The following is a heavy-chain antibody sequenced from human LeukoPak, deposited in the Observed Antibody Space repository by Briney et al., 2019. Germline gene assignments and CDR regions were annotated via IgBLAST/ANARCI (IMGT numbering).Heavy chain of an antibody. CDR1: GGSISSYY. CDR3: ARMGVYYYYYYMDV. D-gene: IGHD2-8*01. CDR2: IYYSGST. Sequence: SETLSLTCTVSGGSISSYYWSWIRQPPGKGLEWMGYIYYSGSTNYNPSLKSRFTISVDTSTNQFSQQLSSVTAADTAVYYCARMGVYYYYYYMDVWGKGTTVTVSS. J-gene: IGHJ6*03. V-gene: IGHV4-59*01.